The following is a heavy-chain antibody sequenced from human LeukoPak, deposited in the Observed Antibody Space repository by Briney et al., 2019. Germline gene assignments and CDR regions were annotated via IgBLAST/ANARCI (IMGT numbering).Heavy chain of an antibody. J-gene: IGHJ3*02. D-gene: IGHD2/OR15-2a*01. CDR2: VYHSGST. CDR1: GYSIRTGYY. V-gene: IGHV4-38-2*01. Sequence: SETLSLTCDVSGYSIRTGYYWGWVRQPPGKDQEWIGSVYHSGSTYYNPSLQSRVNILVDTSKNQFSLSLTSVTAADTAVYYCARSYFSVGAFDIWGQGTMVTVSS. CDR3: ARSYFSVGAFDI.